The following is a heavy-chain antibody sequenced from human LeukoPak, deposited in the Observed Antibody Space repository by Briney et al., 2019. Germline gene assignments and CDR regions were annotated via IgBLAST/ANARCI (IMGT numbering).Heavy chain of an antibody. J-gene: IGHJ4*02. Sequence: GGSLRLSCAASGFTFSSYAMNWVRQAPGKGLEWVAVISDNGSNKYYADYVKGRFTISRDNSKNTLYLQMNSLRAEDTAVYYCARDVLGLVRVPVGYFDYWGQGTLVTVSS. CDR1: GFTFSSYA. CDR3: ARDVLGLVRVPVGYFDY. V-gene: IGHV3-30*04. D-gene: IGHD3-10*01. CDR2: ISDNGSNK.